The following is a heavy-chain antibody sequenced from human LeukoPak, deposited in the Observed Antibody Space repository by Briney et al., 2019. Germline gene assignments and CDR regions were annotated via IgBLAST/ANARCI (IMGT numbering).Heavy chain of an antibody. CDR2: IYTSGST. J-gene: IGHJ4*02. CDR3: ARVSSGYLNYFDY. CDR1: GGSISSGSYY. V-gene: IGHV4-61*02. D-gene: IGHD3-22*01. Sequence: SETLSLTCTVSGGSISSGSYYWSWIRQPAGKGLEWIGRIYTSGSTNYNPSLKSRVTISVDTSKNQFSLKLSSVTAADTAVYYCARVSSGYLNYFDYWGQGTLVTVSS.